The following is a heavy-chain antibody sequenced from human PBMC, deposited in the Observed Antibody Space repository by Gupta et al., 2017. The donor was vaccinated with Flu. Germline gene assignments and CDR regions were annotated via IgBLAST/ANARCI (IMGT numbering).Heavy chain of an antibody. J-gene: IGHJ6*02. Sequence: QERVVESGGGVVQPGRSLRLSRAASGFSFRNYGMHWVRQAPGKGLEWVAVISHDGSNYYHTDSVKGRFTISRDNSKNTLYLQMSSLSTEDTAVYYCAKDWRGNNNNYGMNVWGQGTTVTVSS. V-gene: IGHV3-30*18. CDR1: GFSFRNYG. CDR2: ISHDGSNY. D-gene: IGHD3-16*01. CDR3: AKDWRGNNNNYGMNV.